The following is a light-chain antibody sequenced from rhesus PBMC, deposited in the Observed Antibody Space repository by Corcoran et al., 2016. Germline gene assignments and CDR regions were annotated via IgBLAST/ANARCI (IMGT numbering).Light chain of an antibody. CDR1: QSIISW. CDR3: LQYSSSPWT. J-gene: IGKJ1*01. V-gene: IGKV1-22*01. Sequence: DIQMTQSPSPLSASVGDTVTITCRASQSIISWLDWYQQKPWKAPKLLIDKASSLQSGVTSRFSGSGSGTDFTLTIRSLQPEDFATYYCLQYSSSPWTFGQGTKVEIK. CDR2: KAS.